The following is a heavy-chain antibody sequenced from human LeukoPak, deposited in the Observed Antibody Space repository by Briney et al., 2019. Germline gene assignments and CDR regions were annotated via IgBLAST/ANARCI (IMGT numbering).Heavy chain of an antibody. V-gene: IGHV4-34*01. D-gene: IGHD1-26*01. J-gene: IGHJ3*02. CDR1: GGSFSGYY. CDR2: INHSGST. Sequence: PSETLSLTCAVYGGSFSGYYWSWIRQPPGKGLEWIGEINHSGSTNYNPSLKSRVTISVDTSKNQFSLKLSSVTAADTAVYYCATSRVVGATEDAFVIWGQGTMVTVSS. CDR3: ATSRVVGATEDAFVI.